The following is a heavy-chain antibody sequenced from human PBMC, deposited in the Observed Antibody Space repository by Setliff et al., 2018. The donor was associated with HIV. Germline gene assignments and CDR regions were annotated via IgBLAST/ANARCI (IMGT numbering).Heavy chain of an antibody. Sequence: GGSLRLSCATYGFIFEDYGMNWVRQAPGKGLEWVSGINWNGASVGYADSVKGRFTISRDNAKNTLYLQMNSLRVEYTAVYYCAKDLAGSGSYDYWGQGTLVTVSS. CDR1: GFIFEDYG. V-gene: IGHV3-20*04. CDR3: AKDLAGSGSYDY. CDR2: INWNGASV. J-gene: IGHJ4*02. D-gene: IGHD3-10*01.